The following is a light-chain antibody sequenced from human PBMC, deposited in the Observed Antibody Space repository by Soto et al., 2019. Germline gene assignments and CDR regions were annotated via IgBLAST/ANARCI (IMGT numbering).Light chain of an antibody. V-gene: IGKV3-20*01. CDR3: QQYAKSPYT. J-gene: IGKJ2*01. CDR1: QSVTSSQ. CDR2: GAS. Sequence: EIVLTQSPDTLSLSPGERATLSCTASQSVTSSQLAWYQQKPGQAPRLLVYGASSRATGIPDRFSGSGSETVFTLTINRLEPEDFAVYFCQQYAKSPYTFGQGTKLEVK.